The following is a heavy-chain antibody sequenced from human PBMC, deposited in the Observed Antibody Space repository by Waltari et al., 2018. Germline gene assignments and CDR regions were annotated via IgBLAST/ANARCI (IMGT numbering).Heavy chain of an antibody. J-gene: IGHJ3*02. Sequence: EVQLVESGGGLVQPGRSLRLSCTASGFTFGDYAMSWVRQAPGKGLEWVGFIRSKAYGGTTEYAASVKGRFTISRDNAKNSLYLQMNSLRAEDTAVYYCVTTRIAAAGTGVEAFDIWGQGTMVTVSS. CDR2: IRSKAYGGTT. CDR3: VTTRIAAAGTGVEAFDI. V-gene: IGHV3-49*04. CDR1: GFTFGDYA. D-gene: IGHD6-13*01.